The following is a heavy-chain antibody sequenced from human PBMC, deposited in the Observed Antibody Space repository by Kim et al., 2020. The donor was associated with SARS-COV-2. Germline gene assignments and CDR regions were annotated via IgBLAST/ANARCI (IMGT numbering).Heavy chain of an antibody. CDR3: VKDRGWDIVVASFDY. CDR1: GFTFSSYA. J-gene: IGHJ4*02. Sequence: GGSLRLSCSASGFTFSSYAMHWVRQAPGKGLEYVSAISSNGGSTYYADSVKGRFTISRDNSKNTLYLQMSSLRAEDTAVYYCVKDRGWDIVVASFDYWGQGTLVTVSS. D-gene: IGHD2-2*01. CDR2: ISSNGGST. V-gene: IGHV3-64D*06.